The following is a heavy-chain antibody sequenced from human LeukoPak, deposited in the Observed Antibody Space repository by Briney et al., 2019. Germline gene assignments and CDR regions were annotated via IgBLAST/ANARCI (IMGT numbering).Heavy chain of an antibody. Sequence: GRSLRLSCAASGFTFSSYAMHWVRQAPGKGLEWVAVISYDGSNKYYADSVKGRFTISRDNSKNTLYLQMNSLRAEDTAVYYCAREWPQGYYDSSGPWGWGQGTPVTVSS. CDR1: GFTFSSYA. J-gene: IGHJ4*02. CDR2: ISYDGSNK. V-gene: IGHV3-30*01. D-gene: IGHD3-22*01. CDR3: AREWPQGYYDSSGPWG.